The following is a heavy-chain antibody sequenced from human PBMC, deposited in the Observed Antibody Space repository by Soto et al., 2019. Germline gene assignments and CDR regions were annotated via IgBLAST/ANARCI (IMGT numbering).Heavy chain of an antibody. Sequence: SETLSLTCTVSGGSISNLYWSWIRQPPGKGLEWIGYVYYTGSTSYNPSLKRRVTFSADSSRGQFSLRLNSVTAADTAVYYCARTVLGPDLLADSFVDYYYYMDVCGQRTTVPVSS. CDR2: VYYTGST. CDR1: GGSISNLY. J-gene: IGHJ6*03. CDR3: ARTVLGPDLLADSFVDYYYYMDV. D-gene: IGHD3-9*01. V-gene: IGHV4-59*08.